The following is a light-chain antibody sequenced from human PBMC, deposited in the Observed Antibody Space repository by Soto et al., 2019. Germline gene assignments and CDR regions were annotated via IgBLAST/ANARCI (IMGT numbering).Light chain of an antibody. Sequence: EIVLTQSPGTLSLSPGERVTFSCRASQSVTTNLAWYQHKPGQSPRLLMYGASSRATGIPDRFSASGSGSDFTLTISRLEPEDFAVYYCQPYGSSLTFGGGTKVDIK. CDR1: QSVTTN. CDR3: QPYGSSLT. CDR2: GAS. J-gene: IGKJ4*01. V-gene: IGKV3-20*01.